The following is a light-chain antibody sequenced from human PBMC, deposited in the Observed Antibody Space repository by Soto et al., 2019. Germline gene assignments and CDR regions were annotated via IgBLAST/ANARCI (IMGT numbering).Light chain of an antibody. CDR2: DAS. V-gene: IGKV1-5*01. CDR1: QSISSW. J-gene: IGKJ5*01. Sequence: DIQMTQSPSTLSASVGDRVTITCRASQSISSWLAWYQQKPGKAPKLLIYDASSLESGVPSRFSGSGSGTEFTLTISSLPPDDFAVYYCQLYGISPPFGQGTRLEIK. CDR3: QLYGISPP.